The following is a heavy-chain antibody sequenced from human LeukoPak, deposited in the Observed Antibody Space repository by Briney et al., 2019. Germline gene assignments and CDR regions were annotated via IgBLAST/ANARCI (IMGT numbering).Heavy chain of an antibody. V-gene: IGHV5-51*01. Sequence: GESLKISCKGSGYSFTSYWIGWVRQMPGTGLEWMGIIYPGDSDTRYSPSFQGQVTISADKSISAAYLQWSSLKASDTAMYYCARCRYDSSGYYYDYFDYWGQGTLVTVSS. CDR3: ARCRYDSSGYYYDYFDY. D-gene: IGHD3-22*01. CDR1: GYSFTSYW. CDR2: IYPGDSDT. J-gene: IGHJ4*02.